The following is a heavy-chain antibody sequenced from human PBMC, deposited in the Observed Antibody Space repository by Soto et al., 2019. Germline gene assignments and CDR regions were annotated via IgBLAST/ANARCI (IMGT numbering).Heavy chain of an antibody. CDR1: GFSFSHYA. Sequence: PGGSLRLSCAASGFSFSHYAMHWVRQPPGKGLEWVALISYDGENQYFTDSVRVRFAISRDNSNTAVYLEMNNLRLDDTATYYCVSPHSEISNAFDXWGQGTLVTVSX. V-gene: IGHV3-30*09. CDR3: VSPHSEISNAFDX. CDR2: ISYDGENQ. J-gene: IGHJ5*02. D-gene: IGHD3-3*01.